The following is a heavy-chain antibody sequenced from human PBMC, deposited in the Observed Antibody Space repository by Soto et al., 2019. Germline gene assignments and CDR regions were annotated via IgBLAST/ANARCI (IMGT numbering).Heavy chain of an antibody. J-gene: IGHJ4*02. V-gene: IGHV3-23*01. CDR3: AKDMDLFIEVVPAATGSFDF. D-gene: IGHD2-2*01. CDR1: GFTFGNYV. Sequence: GGSLRLSCAASGFTFGNYVMSWVRLAPGRGLEWVSGISGSGRNTYYADSAKGRFTISRDNSKETVFLQMNSLRPEDTATYYCAKDMDLFIEVVPAATGSFDFWGQGTLVTVSS. CDR2: ISGSGRNT.